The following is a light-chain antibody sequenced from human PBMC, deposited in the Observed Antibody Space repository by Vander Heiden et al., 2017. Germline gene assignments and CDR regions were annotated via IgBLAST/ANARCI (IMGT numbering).Light chain of an antibody. J-gene: IGKJ1*01. CDR3: QQDNNWPRT. CDR2: GAS. V-gene: IGKV3-15*01. CDR1: QSVSSN. Sequence: EIVMTQSPAPLSVSPGERATLSCRASQSVSSNLAWYQQKPGQAPRLLIYGASTRDTGIPARFSGSGSGTEFTLTISSLQSEDFAAYYCQQDNNWPRTFGQGTKVEIK.